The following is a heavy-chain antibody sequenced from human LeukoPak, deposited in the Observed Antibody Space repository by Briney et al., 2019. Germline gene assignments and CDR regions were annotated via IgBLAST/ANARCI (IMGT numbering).Heavy chain of an antibody. V-gene: IGHV4-39*01. J-gene: IGHJ4*02. D-gene: IGHD6-19*01. CDR3: ARSVAGYFDY. CDR1: GGSISSSSYY. Sequence: PSETLSLTCTVSGGSISSSSYYWGWIRQPPGKGLGWIGSIYYSGSTYYNPSLKSRVTISVDTSKDQFSLKLSSVTAADTAVYYCARSVAGYFDYWGQGTLVTVSS. CDR2: IYYSGST.